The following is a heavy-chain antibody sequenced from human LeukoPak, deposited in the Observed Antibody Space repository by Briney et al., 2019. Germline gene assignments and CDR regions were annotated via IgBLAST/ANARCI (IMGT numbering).Heavy chain of an antibody. CDR3: AREVRHDYSGNRDHFDC. CDR2: IGSNIRDI. D-gene: IGHD4-23*01. V-gene: IGHV3-48*03. CDR1: GFPFSSYE. J-gene: IGHJ4*02. Sequence: QPGGALRLSCAASGFPFSSYEMNWVRQVPGKGLEWVSYIGSNIRDIHYADSVKGRFTISRDNAKNSLYLQMNSLRAEDTAVYYCAREVRHDYSGNRDHFDCLGQGTLVTVSS.